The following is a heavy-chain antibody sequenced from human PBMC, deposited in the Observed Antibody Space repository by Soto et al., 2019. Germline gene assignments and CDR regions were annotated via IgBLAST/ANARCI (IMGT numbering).Heavy chain of an antibody. CDR3: ARGVTGTDY. V-gene: IGHV4-34*01. CDR2: INHSGST. D-gene: IGHD1-20*01. Sequence: LETLSLTCAVYGGSFSGYYWSWIRQPPGKGLEWIGEINHSGSTNYNPSLKSRVTISVDTSKNQFSLKLSSVTAADTAVYYCARGVTGTDYWGQGTLVTVSS. J-gene: IGHJ4*02. CDR1: GGSFSGYY.